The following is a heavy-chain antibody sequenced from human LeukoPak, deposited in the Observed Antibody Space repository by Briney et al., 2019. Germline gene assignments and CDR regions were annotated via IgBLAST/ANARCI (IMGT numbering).Heavy chain of an antibody. D-gene: IGHD5-12*01. CDR2: IDPYTENT. Sequence: GASVKVSCKASGYNFLGYFLHWVRQAPGQGLEWMAWIDPYTENTHYAQKVQGRITVTRDTSLSTTYMELNLLTSDDTALYYCAREYSASEHWGQGTLVTVSS. CDR1: GYNFLGYF. J-gene: IGHJ1*01. V-gene: IGHV1-2*02. CDR3: AREYSASEH.